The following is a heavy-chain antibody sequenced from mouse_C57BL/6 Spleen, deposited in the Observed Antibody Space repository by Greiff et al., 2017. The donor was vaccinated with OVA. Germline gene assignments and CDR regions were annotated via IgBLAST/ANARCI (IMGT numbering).Heavy chain of an antibody. CDR2: IHPNSGST. J-gene: IGHJ4*01. CDR1: GYTFTSYW. V-gene: IGHV1-64*01. Sequence: QVQLQQPGAELVKPGASVKLSCKASGYTFTSYWMHWVKQRPGQGLEWIGMIHPNSGSTNYNEKFKSKATLTVDKSSSTAYMQLSSLTSEDSAVYDCVSSYGYGYAMDYWGQGTSVTVSS. CDR3: VSSYGYGYAMDY. D-gene: IGHD2-2*01.